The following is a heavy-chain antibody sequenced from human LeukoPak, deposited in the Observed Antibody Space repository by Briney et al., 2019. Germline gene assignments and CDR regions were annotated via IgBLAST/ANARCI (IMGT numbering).Heavy chain of an antibody. J-gene: IGHJ4*02. CDR3: ARGTDGYNPLDY. D-gene: IGHD5-24*01. CDR1: GFIFSDYS. V-gene: IGHV3-21*01. Sequence: GGSLRLSCAASGFIFSDYSMNWVRRAPGKGLEWVSSISTSSYIYYVDSVKGRFTISRDNAKNSLYLQMSSLRAEDTAVYYCARGTDGYNPLDYWGQGTLVTVSS. CDR2: ISTSSYI.